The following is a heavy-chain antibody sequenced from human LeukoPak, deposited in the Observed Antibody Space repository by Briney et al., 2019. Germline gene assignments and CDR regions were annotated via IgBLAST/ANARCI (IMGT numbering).Heavy chain of an antibody. J-gene: IGHJ5*02. D-gene: IGHD2-2*01. CDR1: GYTFTGYY. Sequence: ASVKVSCKASGYTFTGYYMHWVRQAPGQGLEWMGWINPNSGGANYAQTFQGRVTMTRDTSTSAAYMELSKLRSDDTAVYYCARVSGYCSSTSCYQGWFDPWGQGTLVTVSS. CDR3: ARVSGYCSSTSCYQGWFDP. CDR2: INPNSGGA. V-gene: IGHV1-2*02.